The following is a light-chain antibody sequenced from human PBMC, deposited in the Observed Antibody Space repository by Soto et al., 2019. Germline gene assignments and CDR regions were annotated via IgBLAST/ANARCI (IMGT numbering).Light chain of an antibody. CDR3: HQRQSWPRT. Sequence: EIVLTQSPATLSSFPGDRVTLSCRASQAVNTSLAWYQHKPGQAPRLLIYLASNRAAGVPARFSGSGSGTDFNLTISDVEPEDFAVYYCHQRQSWPRTFGQG. V-gene: IGKV3-11*01. CDR1: QAVNTS. CDR2: LAS. J-gene: IGKJ1*01.